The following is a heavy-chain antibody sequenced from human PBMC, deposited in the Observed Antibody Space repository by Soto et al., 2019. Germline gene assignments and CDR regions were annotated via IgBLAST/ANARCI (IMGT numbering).Heavy chain of an antibody. V-gene: IGHV4-4*07. CDR1: GGSLSNYY. CDR3: AREGVFSYAYDFDF. Sequence: QVQLQESGPGLVKPLGTLSLTCTVSGGSLSNYYWSWIRQPAGKGLEWIGHIYTTGNTIYTPSLKCRVTMSVDTSKNQFSLRLRSVTSADTAVYYCAREGVFSYAYDFDFWGQGTLVTVSS. D-gene: IGHD3-16*01. J-gene: IGHJ4*02. CDR2: IYTTGNT.